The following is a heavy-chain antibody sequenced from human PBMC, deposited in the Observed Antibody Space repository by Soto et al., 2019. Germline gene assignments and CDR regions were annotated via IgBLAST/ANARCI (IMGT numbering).Heavy chain of an antibody. V-gene: IGHV1-8*01. CDR3: ARGVSAGVDY. CDR2: MQPSTGRT. J-gene: IGHJ4*02. CDR1: GYSFTSLD. D-gene: IGHD1-26*01. Sequence: ASVKVSCKASGYSFTSLDFNWVRQTAGQGLEWMGWMQPSTGRTGYAQKFQGRVTMTRDISINTAYMELTTLTSDDTAFYYCARGVSAGVDYWGQGTLVTVSS.